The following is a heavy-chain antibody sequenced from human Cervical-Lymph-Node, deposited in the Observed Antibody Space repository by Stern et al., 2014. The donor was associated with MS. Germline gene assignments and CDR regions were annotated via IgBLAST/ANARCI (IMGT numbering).Heavy chain of an antibody. CDR2: IFTRGSN. J-gene: IGHJ4*02. V-gene: IGHV4-61*02. D-gene: IGHD6-19*01. Sequence: QVQLQESGPGLVKPSQTLSLPCTVSGGSLSSGSYYWRWIRQPAGKGLEWIGRIFTRGSNNYNPSLRSRVTLSLATSKHQFSLKLNSRTAADTAVYYCARGRTWLGSSGWIDYWGQGTLGTVSS. CDR3: ARGRTWLGSSGWIDY. CDR1: GGSLSSGSYY.